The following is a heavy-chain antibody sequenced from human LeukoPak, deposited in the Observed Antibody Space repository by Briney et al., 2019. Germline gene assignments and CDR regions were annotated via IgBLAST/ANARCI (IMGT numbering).Heavy chain of an antibody. V-gene: IGHV3-11*01. D-gene: IGHD3-10*01. CDR3: AREQSCWGGEIRNWCDP. J-gene: IGHJ5*02. Sequence: GRSLRLSCAASGFTFSDYGMHWVRQAPGKGLEWVSYISSSGSTIYYADSVKGRFTISRDNAKNSLYLQMNSLRAEDTAVYYCAREQSCWGGEIRNWCDPWGQGTRVSVSS. CDR2: ISSSGSTI. CDR1: GFTFSDYG.